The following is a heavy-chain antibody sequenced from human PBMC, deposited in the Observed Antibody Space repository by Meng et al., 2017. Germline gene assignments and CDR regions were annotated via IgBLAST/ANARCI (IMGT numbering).Heavy chain of an antibody. V-gene: IGHV4-39*07. D-gene: IGHD6-13*01. CDR3: ARDGIAAAGTGRSYFQH. CDR2: IYYSGST. CDR1: GGSISSSSCY. J-gene: IGHJ1*01. Sequence: LPSRESGPGLAKPSATLSLTCTVSGGSISSSSCYWGWIRQPPGKGLEWIGSIYYSGSTYYHPSLKSRVTISVDTSKNQFSLKLSSVTAADTAVYYCARDGIAAAGTGRSYFQHWGQGTLVTVSS.